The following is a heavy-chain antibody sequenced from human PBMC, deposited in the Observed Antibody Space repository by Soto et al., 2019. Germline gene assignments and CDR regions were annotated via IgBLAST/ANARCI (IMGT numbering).Heavy chain of an antibody. J-gene: IGHJ1*01. CDR2: VNQEGNEK. Sequence: EVQLVESGGGLVQPGGSLRLSCVASGFTFSDYWMSCVRQAPGKGLEWVANVNQEGNEKNYLRTVKGRFTISRDNAKKSVTLQTNSLRAEDTAVYYCAATVLRGQGTLVSVSS. CDR1: GFTFSDYW. V-gene: IGHV3-7*01. CDR3: AATVL.